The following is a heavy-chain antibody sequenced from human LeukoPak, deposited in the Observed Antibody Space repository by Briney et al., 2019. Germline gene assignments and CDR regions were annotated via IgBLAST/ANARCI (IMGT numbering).Heavy chain of an antibody. Sequence: GGSLRLSCAASGFTFSNTWMSWVPQAPGKGLEWVSYISSSGSTIYYADSVKGRFTISRDNAKNSLYLQMNSLRAEDTAVYYCARPTEGYAFDIWGQGTMVTVSS. CDR3: ARPTEGYAFDI. V-gene: IGHV3-11*04. J-gene: IGHJ3*02. D-gene: IGHD5-18*01. CDR2: ISSSGSTI. CDR1: GFTFSNTW.